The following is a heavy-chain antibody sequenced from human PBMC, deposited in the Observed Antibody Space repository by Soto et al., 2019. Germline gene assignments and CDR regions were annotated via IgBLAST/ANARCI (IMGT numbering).Heavy chain of an antibody. J-gene: IGHJ4*02. D-gene: IGHD3-22*01. CDR3: ARVPPPSGYYDSSGLFDY. V-gene: IGHV3-11*04. CDR1: GFSFIDYY. CDR2: ISGNGEII. Sequence: PGGSLRLSCAASGFSFIDYYIHWIRRAPGKGLEWISYISGNGEIIQYAASARGRFTISRDNAKNSLYLQMNSLRAEDTAVYYCARVPPPSGYYDSSGLFDYWGQGTLVTVSS.